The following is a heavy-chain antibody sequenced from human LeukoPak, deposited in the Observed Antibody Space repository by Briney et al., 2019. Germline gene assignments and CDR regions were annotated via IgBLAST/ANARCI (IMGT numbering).Heavy chain of an antibody. D-gene: IGHD3-16*02. CDR3: ARGPYYDYVWGSYRY. CDR2: INPNSGGT. CDR1: GYTFTGYY. J-gene: IGHJ4*02. Sequence: ASVKVSCKASGYTFTGYYMHWVRQAPGQGLEWMGWINPNSGGTNYAQKFQGRVTMTRDTSISTAYMELSRLRSDDTAVYYCARGPYYDYVWGSYRYGGQGPLVTVS. V-gene: IGHV1-2*02.